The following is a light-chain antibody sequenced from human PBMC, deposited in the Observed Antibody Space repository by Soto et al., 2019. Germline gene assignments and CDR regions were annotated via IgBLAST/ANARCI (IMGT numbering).Light chain of an antibody. CDR3: QTWGTGIRV. CDR2: LNSDGSH. CDR1: SGHSSYA. V-gene: IGLV4-69*01. Sequence: QSVLTQSPSASASLGASVKLTCTLSSGHSSYAIAWHQQQPDKGPRYLMKLNSDGSHRKGDGIPDRFSGSNSGAERYLTISSIQSEDEADYYCQTWGTGIRVFGGGTKLTVL. J-gene: IGLJ3*02.